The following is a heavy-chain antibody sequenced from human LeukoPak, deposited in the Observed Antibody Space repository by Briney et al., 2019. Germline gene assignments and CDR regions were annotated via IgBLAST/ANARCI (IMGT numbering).Heavy chain of an antibody. CDR3: ARDSFVCGGSYYDHGWFDP. Sequence: ASVKVSCKASGYTFTSYGISWVRQAPGQGLEWMGWINPNSGGTNYAQKFQGRVTMTRDTSISTAYMELSRLRSDDTAVYYCARDSFVCGGSYYDHGWFDPWGQGTLVTVSS. D-gene: IGHD2-15*01. CDR1: GYTFTSYG. V-gene: IGHV1-2*02. J-gene: IGHJ5*02. CDR2: INPNSGGT.